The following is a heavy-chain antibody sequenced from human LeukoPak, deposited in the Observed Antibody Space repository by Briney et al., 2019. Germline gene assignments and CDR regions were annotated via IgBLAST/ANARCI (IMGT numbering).Heavy chain of an antibody. J-gene: IGHJ6*02. CDR2: IIPIFGTA. Sequence: GASVTVSCKASGGTFSSYAISWVRQAPGQGLEWMGGIIPIFGTANYAQKFQGRVTITADESTSTAYMELSSLRSEDTAVYYCARVHCSSTSCYDYYGMDVWGQGTTVTVSS. D-gene: IGHD2-2*01. V-gene: IGHV1-69*13. CDR1: GGTFSSYA. CDR3: ARVHCSSTSCYDYYGMDV.